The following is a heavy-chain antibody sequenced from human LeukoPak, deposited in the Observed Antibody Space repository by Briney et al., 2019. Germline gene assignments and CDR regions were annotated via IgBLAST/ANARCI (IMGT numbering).Heavy chain of an antibody. CDR1: GFTFSSYW. CDR3: TTDSWHTYDILTGYLGY. V-gene: IGHV3-15*01. J-gene: IGHJ4*02. D-gene: IGHD3-9*01. Sequence: GGSLRLSCAVSGFTFSSYWMSWVRQAPGKGLEWVGRIKSKTDGGTTDYAAPVKGRFTISRDDSKNTLYLQMNSLKTEDTAVYYCTTDSWHTYDILTGYLGYWGQGTLVTVSS. CDR2: IKSKTDGGTT.